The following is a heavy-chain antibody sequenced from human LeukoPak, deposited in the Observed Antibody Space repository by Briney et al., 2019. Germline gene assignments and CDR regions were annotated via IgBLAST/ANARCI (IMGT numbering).Heavy chain of an antibody. Sequence: GGSLRLSCAASGFTFSSYGMHWVRQAPGKGLEWVSAISGSGGSTYYADSVKGRFTISRDNSKNTLYLQMNSLRAEDTAVYYCAKVSSGWYLSAFDIWGQGTMVTVSS. J-gene: IGHJ3*02. D-gene: IGHD6-19*01. CDR1: GFTFSSYG. V-gene: IGHV3-23*01. CDR2: ISGSGGST. CDR3: AKVSSGWYLSAFDI.